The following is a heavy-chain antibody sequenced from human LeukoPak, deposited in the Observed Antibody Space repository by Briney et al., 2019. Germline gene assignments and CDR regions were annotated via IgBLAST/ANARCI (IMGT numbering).Heavy chain of an antibody. CDR1: GFTFSDYY. D-gene: IGHD2-21*02. V-gene: IGHV3-11*01. CDR3: ARGRRGIVVVTAIPIPDY. Sequence: GGSLRLSCAASGFTFSDYYMSWIRQAPGKGVEWVSYISSSGSTIYYADSVKGRFTISRDNAKNSLYLQMNSLRAEDTAVYYCARGRRGIVVVTAIPIPDYWGQGTLVTVSS. J-gene: IGHJ4*02. CDR2: ISSSGSTI.